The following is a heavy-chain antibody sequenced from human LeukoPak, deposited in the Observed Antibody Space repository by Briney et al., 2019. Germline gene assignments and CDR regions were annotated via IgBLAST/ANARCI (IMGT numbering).Heavy chain of an antibody. D-gene: IGHD3-10*01. CDR3: ATGGAYRDAFDI. CDR1: GGTFSTYS. J-gene: IGHJ3*02. V-gene: IGHV1-69*11. CDR2: IIPILSQS. Sequence: SVKVSCKASGGTFSTYSINWMRQAPGQGLEWMGRIIPILSQSNYAQKFQGTVSITADEFTETAYMELSSLRSGDTAVYYCATGGAYRDAFDIWGQGTMVTVSS.